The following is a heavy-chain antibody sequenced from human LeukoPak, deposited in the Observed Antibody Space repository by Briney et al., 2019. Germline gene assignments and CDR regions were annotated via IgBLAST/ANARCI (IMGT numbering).Heavy chain of an antibody. V-gene: IGHV4-31*03. Sequence: SETLSLTCTVSGGSISSGGYYWSWIRQHPGKGLEWIGYIYYSGSTYYNPSLKCRVTISVDTSKNQFSLKLSSVTAADTAVYYCAKDRARITGTTPTLYFDYWGQGTLVTVSS. J-gene: IGHJ4*02. CDR2: IYYSGST. CDR3: AKDRARITGTTPTLYFDY. D-gene: IGHD1-20*01. CDR1: GGSISSGGYY.